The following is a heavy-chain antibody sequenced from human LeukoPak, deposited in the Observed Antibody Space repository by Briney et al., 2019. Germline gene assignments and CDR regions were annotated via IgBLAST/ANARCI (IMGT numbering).Heavy chain of an antibody. CDR1: GGSISSYY. D-gene: IGHD3-22*01. CDR2: IYYSGST. V-gene: IGHV4-59*01. Sequence: SETLSLTCTVSGGSISSYYWSWIRQPPGKGLEWIGYIYYSGSTNCNPSLKSRVTISVDTSKNQFSLKLSSVTAADTAVYYCARERSDYYDSSGHYPSFDYWGQGTLVTVSS. CDR3: ARERSDYYDSSGHYPSFDY. J-gene: IGHJ4*02.